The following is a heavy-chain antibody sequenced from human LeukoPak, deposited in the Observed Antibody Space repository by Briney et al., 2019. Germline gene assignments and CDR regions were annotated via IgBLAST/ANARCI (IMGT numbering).Heavy chain of an antibody. CDR3: ARTLGGYTVDRATGFDL. Sequence: ASVKVSCKASGYNFEILRISWVRPAPGQGLEWMGWISAYEGNTNYAQKFEDRVTMTTDTSTNTAYMDLRNLTSDDTAVYYCARTLGGYTVDRATGFDLWGRGTLVTVSS. D-gene: IGHD5-24*01. CDR2: ISAYEGNT. CDR1: GYNFEILR. J-gene: IGHJ2*01. V-gene: IGHV1-18*01.